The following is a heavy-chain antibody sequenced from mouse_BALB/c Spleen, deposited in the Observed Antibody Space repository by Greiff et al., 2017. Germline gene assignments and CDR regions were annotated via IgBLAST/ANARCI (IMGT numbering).Heavy chain of an antibody. Sequence: VQLQQSGPELVKPGALVKISCKASGYTFTSYDINWVKQRPGQGLEWIGAIYPGDGDTRYTQKFKGKATLTADKSSSTAYMQLSSLASEDSAVYYCARGTTVVAPDYWGQGTTLTVSS. D-gene: IGHD1-1*01. CDR1: GYTFTSYD. CDR3: ARGTTVVAPDY. CDR2: IYPGDGDT. J-gene: IGHJ2*01. V-gene: IGHV1-87*01.